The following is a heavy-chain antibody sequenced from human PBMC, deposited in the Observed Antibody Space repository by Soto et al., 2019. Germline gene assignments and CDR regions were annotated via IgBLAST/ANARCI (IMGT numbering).Heavy chain of an antibody. Sequence: QVQLAQSGAEVKKPGSSVKVSCKASGGTFSSYTISWVRQAPGQGLEWMGRIIPILGIANYAQKFQGRVTITADKSTSTAYMELSSLRSEDTAVYYCASLYCSGGSCYPDYWGQGTLVTVSS. J-gene: IGHJ4*02. CDR2: IIPILGIA. CDR1: GGTFSSYT. V-gene: IGHV1-69*02. CDR3: ASLYCSGGSCYPDY. D-gene: IGHD2-15*01.